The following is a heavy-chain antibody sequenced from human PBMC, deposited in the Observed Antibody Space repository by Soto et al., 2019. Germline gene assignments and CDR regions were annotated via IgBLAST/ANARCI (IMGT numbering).Heavy chain of an antibody. J-gene: IGHJ4*02. CDR1: GYIFTNYD. Sequence: QVQLVQSGAEVKRPGASVTVSCSASGYIFTNYDINWVRQATGQGLEWLVWVNPNSGATGYAQKVQGRLTLTKETAITTAYRELNRLKSEETAVYYWARNRRETGDFDSGGQGTLVTVSS. CDR2: VNPNSGAT. V-gene: IGHV1-8*01. CDR3: ARNRRETGDFDS. D-gene: IGHD3-10*01.